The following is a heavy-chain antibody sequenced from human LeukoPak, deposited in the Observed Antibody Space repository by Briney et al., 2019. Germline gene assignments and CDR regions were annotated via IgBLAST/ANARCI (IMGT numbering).Heavy chain of an antibody. V-gene: IGHV3-9*01. J-gene: IGHJ6*04. CDR3: ARDRRHGSSYYGMDV. Sequence: PGGSLRLSCAASGFTFDDYAMHWVRQAPGKGLEWVSGISWNSGSIGYADSVKGRFTISRDNAKNSLYLQMNSLRAEDTAVYYCARDRRHGSSYYGMDVWGKGTTVTVSS. D-gene: IGHD3-10*01. CDR2: ISWNSGSI. CDR1: GFTFDDYA.